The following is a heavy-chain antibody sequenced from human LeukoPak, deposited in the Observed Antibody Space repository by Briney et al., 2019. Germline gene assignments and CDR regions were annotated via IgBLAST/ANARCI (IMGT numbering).Heavy chain of an antibody. V-gene: IGHV3-48*01. J-gene: IGHJ4*02. CDR2: ISSNSRTI. Sequence: GGSLRLSCAASEFIFSNYGMNWVRQAPGKGLEWVSYISSNSRTINYADSVRGRFTISRDNGKNSLYLQMNSLRVEDTAVYYCARGGYSRPDYWGRGTLVTVSS. CDR3: ARGGYSRPDY. CDR1: EFIFSNYG. D-gene: IGHD4-11*01.